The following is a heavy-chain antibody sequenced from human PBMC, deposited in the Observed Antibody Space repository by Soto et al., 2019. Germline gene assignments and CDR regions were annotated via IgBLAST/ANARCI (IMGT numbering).Heavy chain of an antibody. CDR1: GFTFTSSS. V-gene: IGHV1-58*01. Sequence: SVKVSCKASGFTFTSSSVQWVRQARGQRLEWIGWITVGTGNTNYAQKFQERVTITRDMSTSTAYMELSNLRSEDTAVYYCAAGDSSGYYGGWGQGTQVTVS. J-gene: IGHJ4*02. D-gene: IGHD3-22*01. CDR2: ITVGTGNT. CDR3: AAGDSSGYYGG.